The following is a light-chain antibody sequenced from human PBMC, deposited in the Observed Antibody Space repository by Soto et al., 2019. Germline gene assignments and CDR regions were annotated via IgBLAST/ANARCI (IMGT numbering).Light chain of an antibody. J-gene: IGKJ1*01. V-gene: IGKV1-5*03. Sequence: DIKMTQSPSTLSASVGDRVTITCRASQSITDWLAWYQQKPGKARKFLIYKAYNLEGGFPSRFSGSGSGTKITLSISSVQPDDFATYDSQYWDDDSWTFGQGTKVEIK. CDR3: QYWDDDSWT. CDR2: KAY. CDR1: QSITDW.